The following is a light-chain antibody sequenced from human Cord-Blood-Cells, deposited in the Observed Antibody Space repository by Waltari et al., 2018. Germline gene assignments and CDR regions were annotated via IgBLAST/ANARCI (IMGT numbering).Light chain of an antibody. CDR2: STN. CDR3: VLYMGSGIWV. CDR1: SGSVSTSYY. J-gene: IGLJ3*02. Sequence: QTVVTQEPSFSVSPGGTVTLTCGLSSGSVSTSYYPSWYQQTPGQAPRTLIYSTNPRSSGVPDRFSGSILGNKAALTIMGAQADDESDYYCVLYMGSGIWVFGGGTKLTVL. V-gene: IGLV8-61*01.